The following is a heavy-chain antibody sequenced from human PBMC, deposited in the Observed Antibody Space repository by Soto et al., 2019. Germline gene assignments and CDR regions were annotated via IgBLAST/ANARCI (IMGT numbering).Heavy chain of an antibody. V-gene: IGHV4-31*03. D-gene: IGHD2-21*01. CDR2: IYYSGST. CDR3: ARDRMVGVDSPFSEMYA. Sequence: PSETLSLTCTVSGGSISSGGYYWSWIRQHPGKGLEWIGYIYYSGSTYYNPSLKSRVTISVDTSKNQFSLKLSSVTAADTAVYYCARDRMVGVDSPFSEMYAWAQRNTVTISS. CDR1: GGSISSGGYY. J-gene: IGHJ6*02.